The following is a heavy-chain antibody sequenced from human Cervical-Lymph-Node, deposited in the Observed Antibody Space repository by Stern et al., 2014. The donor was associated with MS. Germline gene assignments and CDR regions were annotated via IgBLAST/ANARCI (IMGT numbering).Heavy chain of an antibody. J-gene: IGHJ6*02. V-gene: IGHV1-69*01. D-gene: IGHD3-10*01. CDR1: GGTFSSYA. CDR2: IIPIFGTA. Sequence: VQLVESGAEVKQPGSSVRVSCKASGGTFSSYAISWVRQAPGQGLEWMGGIIPIFGTANYAQKFQGRVTITADDSTSTAYMEVSSLRSEDTAVYYCASSVGELTPEAVWGQGTTVTVFS. CDR3: ASSVGELTPEAV.